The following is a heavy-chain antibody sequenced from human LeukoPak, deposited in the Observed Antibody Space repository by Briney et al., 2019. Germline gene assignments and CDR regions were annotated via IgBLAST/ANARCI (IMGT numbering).Heavy chain of an antibody. J-gene: IGHJ4*02. CDR3: ARASPTSGTYHNIY. CDR2: ISVYNGNI. V-gene: IGHV1-18*01. CDR1: GYTFSSYG. Sequence: ASVKVSCKASGYTFSSYGITWVQQAPGQGLEWMGWISVYNGNINYAQKLQGRVTMTTDTSTSTAYMELRSLGSDDTAVYYCARASPTSGTYHNIYWGQGTLVTVSS. D-gene: IGHD3-10*01.